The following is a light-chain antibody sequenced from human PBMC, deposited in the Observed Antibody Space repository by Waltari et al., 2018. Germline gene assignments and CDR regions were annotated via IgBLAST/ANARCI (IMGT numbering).Light chain of an antibody. V-gene: IGLV2-23*02. CDR3: CSYAGNYIWV. Sequence: QSALTQPASVSGSPGQSVTISCTGASSDIGRYDIVSRYQQHPGNAPKLIICDVSKRPSGVSGHFSGSKSGGTASLTISGLQFEDEADYYCCSYAGNYIWVFGGGTRLTVL. J-gene: IGLJ3*02. CDR1: SSDIGRYDI. CDR2: DVS.